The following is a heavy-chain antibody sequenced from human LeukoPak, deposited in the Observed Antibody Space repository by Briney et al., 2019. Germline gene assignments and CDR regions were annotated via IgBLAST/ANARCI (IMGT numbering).Heavy chain of an antibody. J-gene: IGHJ3*02. CDR2: ISWNSGSI. V-gene: IGHV3-9*03. CDR1: GFTFDDYA. CDR3: AKDLLGNYDSSGGAFDI. Sequence: QTGGSLRLSCAASGFTFDDYAMHWVRQAPGKGLEWVSGISWNSGSIGYADSVKGRFTISRDNAKNSLYLQMNSLRAEDMALYYCAKDLLGNYDSSGGAFDIWGQGTMVTVSS. D-gene: IGHD3-22*01.